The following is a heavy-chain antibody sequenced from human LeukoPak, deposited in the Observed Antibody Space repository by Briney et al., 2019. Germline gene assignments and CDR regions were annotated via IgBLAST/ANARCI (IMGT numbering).Heavy chain of an antibody. CDR1: GFTFSSYG. D-gene: IGHD1-1*01. CDR3: AKDRYLEAYGMDV. J-gene: IGHJ6*02. CDR2: ISYDGSRK. V-gene: IGHV3-30*18. Sequence: GGSLRLSCAASGFTFSSYGTHWVRQAPGKGLEWVAVISYDGSRKYYGDSVKGRFTISRDNSKNTLYVQMSSLRAEDTAVYYCAKDRYLEAYGMDVWGQGTTVTVSS.